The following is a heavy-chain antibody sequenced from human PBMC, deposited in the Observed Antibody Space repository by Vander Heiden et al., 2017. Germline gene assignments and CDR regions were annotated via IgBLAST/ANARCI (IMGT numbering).Heavy chain of an antibody. CDR2: IGGSGGST. D-gene: IGHD1-26*01. Sequence: EVQLLESGGGLVQPGGSLRISGAASGFTLSSYAMSWVRQGPGKGLEWVSAIGGSGGSTYYADSVKGRFSISRDNAKNTLYLQMNSLRAEDTAVYYCANRIVGAIMGAFDIWGQGTMVTVSS. V-gene: IGHV3-23*01. CDR1: GFTLSSYA. J-gene: IGHJ3*02. CDR3: ANRIVGAIMGAFDI.